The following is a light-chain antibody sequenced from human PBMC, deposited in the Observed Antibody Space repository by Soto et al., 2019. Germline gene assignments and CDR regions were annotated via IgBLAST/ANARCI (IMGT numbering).Light chain of an antibody. Sequence: QSVLTQPASVSRSPGQSITISCTGTSSDVGGYNYVSWYQQQSGKAPKLMIHEVSNRPSGVSNRFSGSKSGNTASLTISGLQAEDEADYYCSSYTSSRAYVFGIGTKLTVL. J-gene: IGLJ1*01. V-gene: IGLV2-14*01. CDR2: EVS. CDR1: SSDVGGYNY. CDR3: SSYTSSRAYV.